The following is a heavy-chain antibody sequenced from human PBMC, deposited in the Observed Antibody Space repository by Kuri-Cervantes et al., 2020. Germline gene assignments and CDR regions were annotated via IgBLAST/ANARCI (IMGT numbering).Heavy chain of an antibody. V-gene: IGHV3-21*01. CDR1: GFTFSSYS. CDR2: ISSSSSYI. J-gene: IGHJ4*02. CDR3: ARDILAAAGTS. Sequence: GESLKISCAASGFTFSSYSMNWVRQAPGKGLEWVSSISSSSSYIYYADSVKGRFTISRDNAKNSLYLQMNSLRAEDTAVYYCARDILAAAGTSWGQGTLGTVSS. D-gene: IGHD6-13*01.